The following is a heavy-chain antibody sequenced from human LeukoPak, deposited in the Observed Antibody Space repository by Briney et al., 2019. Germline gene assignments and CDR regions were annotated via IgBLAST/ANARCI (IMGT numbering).Heavy chain of an antibody. CDR2: IKKDGSGK. CDR3: ARDLAHYDFGYFDY. V-gene: IGHV3-7*01. Sequence: QPGGSLRLSCVDSGFTFSRYWMNWVRQAPGKGLEWVANIKKDGSGKYYVDSVKGRFTISRDNAKNSLYLQMNSLRAEDTAVYYCARDLAHYDFGYFDYWGQGTLVTVSS. J-gene: IGHJ4*02. D-gene: IGHD3-3*01. CDR1: GFTFSRYW.